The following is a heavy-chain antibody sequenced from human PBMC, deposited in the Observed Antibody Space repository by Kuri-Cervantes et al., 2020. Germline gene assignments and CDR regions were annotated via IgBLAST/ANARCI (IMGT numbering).Heavy chain of an antibody. V-gene: IGHV3-49*04. D-gene: IGHD6-19*01. CDR1: GFTFGDYA. CDR3: AKAHVRYSSGWSSGVFDY. Sequence: GGSLRLSCTASGFTFGDYAMSWVRQAPGKGLEWVGFIRSKAYGGTTEYAASVKGRFTISRDNAKNSLYLQMNSLRAEDTALYYCAKAHVRYSSGWSSGVFDYWGQGTLVTVSS. J-gene: IGHJ4*02. CDR2: IRSKAYGGTT.